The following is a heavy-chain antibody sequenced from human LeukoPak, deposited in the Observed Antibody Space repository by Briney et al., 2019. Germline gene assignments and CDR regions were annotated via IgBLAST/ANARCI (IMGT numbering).Heavy chain of an antibody. CDR3: AKDQTVGDGHIDFEY. D-gene: IGHD5-24*01. CDR1: GFSFSTYV. CDR2: ISGSAGTT. V-gene: IGHV3-23*01. Sequence: GGSLRLSCAASGFSFSTYVMSWVRQAPGKGLEWVSGISGSAGTTYYADSVKGRFPISRDNSKNTLYLQMNSLRAEDTAVYYCAKDQTVGDGHIDFEYWGQGTLVTVSS. J-gene: IGHJ4*02.